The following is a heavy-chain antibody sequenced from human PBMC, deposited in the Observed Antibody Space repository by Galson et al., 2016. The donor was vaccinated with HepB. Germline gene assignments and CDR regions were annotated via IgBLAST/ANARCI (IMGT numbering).Heavy chain of an antibody. Sequence: ETLSLTCTVSGGSISSSSYYWGWIRQSPGKGLEWIGNIYYSGSVHYNPSLKSRVTISVDTSKNLISLKLTSVTAADTAVYYCARDPRGITARLRGGHPGGFDPWGQGTLVTVSS. CDR3: ARDPRGITARLRGGHPGGFDP. V-gene: IGHV4-39*07. J-gene: IGHJ5*02. CDR1: GGSISSSSYY. D-gene: IGHD6-6*01. CDR2: IYYSGSV.